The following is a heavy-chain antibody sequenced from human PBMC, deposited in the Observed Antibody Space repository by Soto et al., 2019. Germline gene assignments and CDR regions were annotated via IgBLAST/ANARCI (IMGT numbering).Heavy chain of an antibody. J-gene: IGHJ6*02. CDR1: GFTFSSYE. V-gene: IGHV3-48*03. Sequence: GGSLRLSCAASGFTFSSYEMNWVRQAPGKGLEWVSYISSSGSTIYYADSVKGRFTISRDNAKNSLYLQMNSLRAEDTAVYYCASADNGAYGDYYYYYYGMDVWGQGTTVTVSS. CDR3: ASADNGAYGDYYYYYYGMDV. CDR2: ISSSGSTI. D-gene: IGHD4-17*01.